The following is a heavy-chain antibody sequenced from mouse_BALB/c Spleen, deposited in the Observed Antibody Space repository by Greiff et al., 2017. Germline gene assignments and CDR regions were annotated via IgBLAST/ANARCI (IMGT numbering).Heavy chain of an antibody. CDR3: AMELRFAY. CDR1: GFNIKDTY. Sequence: VQLQQSGAELVKPGASVKLSCTASGFNIKDTYMHWVKQRPEQGLEWIGRIDPANGNTKYDPKFQGKATITADTSSNTAYLQLSSLTSEDTAVYYCAMELRFAYWGQGTLVTVTA. J-gene: IGHJ3*01. V-gene: IGHV14-3*02. CDR2: IDPANGNT.